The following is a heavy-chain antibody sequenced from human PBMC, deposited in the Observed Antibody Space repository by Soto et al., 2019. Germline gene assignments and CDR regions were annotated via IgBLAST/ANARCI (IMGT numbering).Heavy chain of an antibody. CDR1: GFTFSNAW. CDR2: IKSKTDGGTT. CDR3: TTGTCSGGSCSPSIDY. D-gene: IGHD2-15*01. J-gene: IGHJ4*02. V-gene: IGHV3-15*01. Sequence: GGSLRLSCAASGFTFSNAWMSWVRQAPGKGLEWVGRIKSKTDGGTTDYAAPVKGRFTISRDDSKNTLYLQMNSLKTEDTAVYYCTTGTCSGGSCSPSIDYWGQGTLVTVSS.